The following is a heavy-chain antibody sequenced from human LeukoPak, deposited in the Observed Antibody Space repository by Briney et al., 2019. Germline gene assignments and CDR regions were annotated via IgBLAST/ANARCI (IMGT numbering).Heavy chain of an antibody. CDR1: GGSISSYC. CDR3: ATSYDAKTAPCDL. CDR2: IYTSGST. D-gene: IGHD3-3*01. J-gene: IGHJ5*02. Sequence: KTSETLSLTCTVSGGSISSYCWSWVRQPPGKGLEWIGYIYTSGSTDYNPSLKSRVTMSVDTSKNQLSMELRFLTAADTAVYYCATSYDAKTAPCDLWGQGTQVTVSS. V-gene: IGHV4-4*09.